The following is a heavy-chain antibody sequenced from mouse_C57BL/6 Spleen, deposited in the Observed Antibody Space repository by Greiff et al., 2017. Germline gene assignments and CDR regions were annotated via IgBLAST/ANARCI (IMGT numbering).Heavy chain of an antibody. CDR3: TRWGTTVEYYFDY. D-gene: IGHD1-1*01. CDR1: GYTFTSYW. J-gene: IGHJ2*01. V-gene: IGHV1-5*01. Sequence: VQLQQSGPVLARPGASVKMSCKTSGYTFTSYWMHWVKQRPGQGLEWIGAIYPGNSDTSYNQKFKGKAKLTAVTSASTAYMELSSLTNEDSAVYYCTRWGTTVEYYFDYWGQGTTLTVSS. CDR2: IYPGNSDT.